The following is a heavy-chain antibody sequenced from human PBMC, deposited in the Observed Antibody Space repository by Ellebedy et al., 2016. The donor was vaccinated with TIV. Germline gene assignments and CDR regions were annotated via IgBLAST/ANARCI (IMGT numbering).Heavy chain of an antibody. CDR3: ARDWNDVRAFDI. Sequence: SQTLSLTCAISGDSVSSDSAAWNWIRQSPSRGLEWLGRTYYRFKWYNDYALSVQSRLTISPATSKNQFSLQLNSVTPEDTAVYFCARDWNDVRAFDIWGHGTMVTVSS. J-gene: IGHJ3*02. D-gene: IGHD1-1*01. CDR1: GDSVSSDSAA. V-gene: IGHV6-1*01. CDR2: TYYRFKWYN.